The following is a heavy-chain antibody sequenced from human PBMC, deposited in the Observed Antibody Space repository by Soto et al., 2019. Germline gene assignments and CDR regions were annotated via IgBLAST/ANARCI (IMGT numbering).Heavy chain of an antibody. Sequence: EVQLVESGGGLVKAGGSLRLFCTASGFTFRNYNMNWVRQAPGKGLEWVSSISTGGAYMLYADSVKGRFTISRDNAQNSLFLQIDSPRAEDTAVYYCARDIASPGRDYFDSWGQGTLVTVSS. CDR1: GFTFRNYN. CDR2: ISTGGAYM. CDR3: ARDIASPGRDYFDS. D-gene: IGHD2-21*01. J-gene: IGHJ4*02. V-gene: IGHV3-21*06.